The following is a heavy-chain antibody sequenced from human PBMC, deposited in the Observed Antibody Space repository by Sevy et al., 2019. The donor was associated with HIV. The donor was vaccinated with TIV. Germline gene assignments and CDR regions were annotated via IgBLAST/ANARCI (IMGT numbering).Heavy chain of an antibody. CDR3: ARILSNGWAAAGRYYYYGMDV. D-gene: IGHD6-13*01. CDR2: IWYDGSNK. CDR1: GFTFSSYG. V-gene: IGHV3-33*01. J-gene: IGHJ6*02. Sequence: GGSLRLSCAASGFTFSSYGMHWVRQAPGKGLEWVAVIWYDGSNKYYADSVKGRFTISRDNSKNTLYLQMKSLRAEDTAVYYFARILSNGWAAAGRYYYYGMDVWGQGTTVTVSS.